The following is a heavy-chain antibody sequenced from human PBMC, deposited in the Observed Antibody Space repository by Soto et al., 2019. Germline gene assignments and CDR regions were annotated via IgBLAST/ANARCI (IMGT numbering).Heavy chain of an antibody. J-gene: IGHJ5*02. CDR1: GFTFSTFA. V-gene: IGHV3-23*01. CDR3: AKDSTYYDFWSAYSS. Sequence: EVQLLESGGGLVQPGGSLRLSCAASGFTFSTFAMSWVRQAPGKGLEWVSAISGSGGGTYYADSVKGRFTISRDNSKNTLYLQMNSLRAEDTAVYYCAKDSTYYDFWSAYSSWGQGTLVTVSS. CDR2: ISGSGGGT. D-gene: IGHD3-3*01.